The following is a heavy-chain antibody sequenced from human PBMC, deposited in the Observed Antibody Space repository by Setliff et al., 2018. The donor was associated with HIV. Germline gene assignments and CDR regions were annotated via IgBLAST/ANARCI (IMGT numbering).Heavy chain of an antibody. CDR2: INPDSRGT. Sequence: GASVKVSCKTSGYAFTDYSIHWVRQAPGQGLEWVGRINPDSRGTNYAQTFQGRVTMTRDTSVSTAYMELSRLKSDDTAVFYCARGVKGIATTGKYYFDYLGQGTLVTVSS. CDR1: GYAFTDYS. D-gene: IGHD6-13*01. CDR3: ARGVKGIATTGKYYFDY. J-gene: IGHJ4*02. V-gene: IGHV1-2*06.